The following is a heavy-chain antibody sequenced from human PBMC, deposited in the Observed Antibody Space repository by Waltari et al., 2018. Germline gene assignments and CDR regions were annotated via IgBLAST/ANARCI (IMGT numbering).Heavy chain of an antibody. CDR1: GYSIRSGYY. D-gene: IGHD6-25*01. CDR2: IYHSGST. Sequence: QVQLQESGPGLVKPSETLSLPCAVSGYSIRSGYYWGWLRQPPGKGLEWIGSIYHSGSTYYNPSLKSRVTISVDTSKNQFSLKLSSVTAADTAVYYCARVGSSDDYYYYMDVWGKGTTVTVSS. V-gene: IGHV4-38-2*01. J-gene: IGHJ6*03. CDR3: ARVGSSDDYYYYMDV.